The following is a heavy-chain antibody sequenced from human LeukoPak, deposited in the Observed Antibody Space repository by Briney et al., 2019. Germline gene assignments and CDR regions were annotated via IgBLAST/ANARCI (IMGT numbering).Heavy chain of an antibody. V-gene: IGHV3-23*01. CDR3: AKDRSTTVTTFGSDY. D-gene: IGHD4-17*01. CDR1: GFTFSSYG. J-gene: IGHJ4*02. CDR2: ISGFGGST. Sequence: GGSLRLSCAASGFTFSSYGMSWVRQAPGKGLEWVSAISGFGGSTYYADSVKGRFTISRDNSKNTLYLQMNSLRAEDTAVYYCAKDRSTTVTTFGSDYWGQGTLVTVSS.